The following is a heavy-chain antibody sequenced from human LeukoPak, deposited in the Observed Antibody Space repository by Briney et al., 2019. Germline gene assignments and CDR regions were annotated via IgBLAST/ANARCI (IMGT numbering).Heavy chain of an antibody. J-gene: IGHJ4*02. CDR2: INQDGSGK. Sequence: PGGSLRLSCAASGFTFSSSWMNWVRQAPGKGLELVANINQDGSGKYYVDSVKGRFTISRDNAKNSLYLQMNSLRSEETAVYYCARASIGDNLDYWGQGALVTVSS. CDR3: ARASIGDNLDY. CDR1: GFTFSSSW. D-gene: IGHD2-21*01. V-gene: IGHV3-7*04.